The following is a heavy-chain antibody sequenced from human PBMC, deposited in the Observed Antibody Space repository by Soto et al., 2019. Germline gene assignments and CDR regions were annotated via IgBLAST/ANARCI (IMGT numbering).Heavy chain of an antibody. CDR3: ARDRGGGYYYDSSGPYYFDY. J-gene: IGHJ4*02. CDR2: ISAYNGNT. V-gene: IGHV1-18*04. D-gene: IGHD3-22*01. Sequence: ASVKVSCKASGYTFTSYGISWVRQAPGQGLEWMGWISAYNGNTNYAQKLQGRVTMTTDTSTSTAYMELRSLRSDDTAVYYCARDRGGGYYYDSSGPYYFDYWGQGTLVTVSS. CDR1: GYTFTSYG.